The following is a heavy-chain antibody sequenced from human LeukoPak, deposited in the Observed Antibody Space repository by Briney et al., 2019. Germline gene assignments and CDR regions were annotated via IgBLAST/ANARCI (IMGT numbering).Heavy chain of an antibody. CDR1: GFTFSSYG. CDR2: IRYDGSNK. J-gene: IGHJ4*02. CDR3: AKDRSGYSSSWYDY. V-gene: IGHV3-30*02. Sequence: PGRSLRLSCAASGFTFSSYGMHWVRQAPGKGLEWVAFIRYDGSNKYYADSVKGRFTISRDNSKNTLYLQMNSLRAEDTAVYYCAKDRSGYSSSWYDYWGQGTLVTVSS. D-gene: IGHD6-13*01.